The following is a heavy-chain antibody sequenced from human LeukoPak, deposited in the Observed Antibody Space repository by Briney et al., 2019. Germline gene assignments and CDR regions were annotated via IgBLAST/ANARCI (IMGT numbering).Heavy chain of an antibody. CDR3: AKDQGEQLVLPAY. V-gene: IGHV3-30*18. CDR2: ISYDGSNK. CDR1: GFTFSSYG. J-gene: IGHJ4*02. D-gene: IGHD6-13*01. Sequence: GGSLRLSCAASGFTFSSYGMHWVRQAPGKGLEWVAVISYDGSNKYYADSVKGRFTISRDNSKNTLYLQMNSLRAEDTAVYYCAKDQGEQLVLPAYWGQGTLVTVSS.